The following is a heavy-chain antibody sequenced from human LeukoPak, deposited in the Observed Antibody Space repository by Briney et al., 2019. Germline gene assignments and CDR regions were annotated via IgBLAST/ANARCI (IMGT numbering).Heavy chain of an antibody. CDR1: GFTFSDYY. CDR2: ISSSSSYT. Sequence: GGSLRLSCAASGFTFSDYYMSWIRQAPGKGLEWVSYISSSSSYTNYADSVKGRFTISRDNAKNSLYLQMNSLRAEDTAVYYCARTRYCSGGSCREYYFDYWGQGTLVTVSS. V-gene: IGHV3-11*03. J-gene: IGHJ4*02. CDR3: ARTRYCSGGSCREYYFDY. D-gene: IGHD2-15*01.